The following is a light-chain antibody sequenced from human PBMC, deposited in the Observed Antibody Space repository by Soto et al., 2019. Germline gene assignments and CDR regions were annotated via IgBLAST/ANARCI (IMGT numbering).Light chain of an antibody. Sequence: DSQMTQYPSTLSASVGDRVTITCRASQSISSWLAWYQQRPGKDPKLLIYKASTLESGAPSRFSGSGSGTEFTLTISILQPDDFATYYCQQYNIDETFGQGTKVDI. J-gene: IGKJ1*01. CDR2: KAS. V-gene: IGKV1-5*03. CDR3: QQYNIDET. CDR1: QSISSW.